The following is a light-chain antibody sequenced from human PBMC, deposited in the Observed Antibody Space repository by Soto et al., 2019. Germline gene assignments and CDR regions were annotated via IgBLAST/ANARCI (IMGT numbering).Light chain of an antibody. Sequence: QSALTQPASVSGSPGQSITIFCSGTSSDVGAYKFVSWYRHHPGKAPQVMIYEVSNRPSGVSNRFSVSKSGNTASLTISGLQPEDEGDYYCSSYTSTSTPWVFGGGTKLTVL. CDR2: EVS. CDR3: SSYTSTSTPWV. CDR1: SSDVGAYKF. J-gene: IGLJ3*02. V-gene: IGLV2-14*01.